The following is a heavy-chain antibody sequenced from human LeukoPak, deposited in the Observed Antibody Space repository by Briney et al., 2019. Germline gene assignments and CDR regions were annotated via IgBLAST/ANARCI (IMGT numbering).Heavy chain of an antibody. CDR1: GGSISSYY. CDR2: IYYSGST. CDR3: ARHAYCGGDCYSRPRAFDI. V-gene: IGHV4-59*01. Sequence: SETLPLTCTVSGGSISSYYWSWIRQPPGKGLEWIGYIYYSGSTNYNPSLKSRVTISVDTSKNQFSLKLSSVTAADTAVYYCARHAYCGGDCYSRPRAFDIWGQGTMVTVSS. J-gene: IGHJ3*02. D-gene: IGHD2-21*02.